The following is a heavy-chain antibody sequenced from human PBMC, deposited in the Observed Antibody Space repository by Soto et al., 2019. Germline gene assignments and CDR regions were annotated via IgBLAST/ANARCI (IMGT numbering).Heavy chain of an antibody. J-gene: IGHJ5*02. CDR2: MNGDGTYI. Sequence: GGSLRLSCAVSGFTFGPWWMHWVRQVPGKGLVWVSRMNGDGTYITYGDFAKGRFTISRDNAKNTLFLQMNSLRAEDTAVYYCVRENYFGLDRWGQGTLVTVSS. V-gene: IGHV3-74*01. D-gene: IGHD1-7*01. CDR1: GFTFGPWW. CDR3: VRENYFGLDR.